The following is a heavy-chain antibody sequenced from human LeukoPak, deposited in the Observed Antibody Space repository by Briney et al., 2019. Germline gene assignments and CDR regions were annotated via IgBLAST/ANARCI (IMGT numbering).Heavy chain of an antibody. Sequence: GGSLRLSCAASGFTFSTFAMHWVRLSPGKGLEWVSSITGSGPYMLYADSVKHRFTISRDNTKNLLYLEMSSLRAEDTAMYFCVRDVGAVRGEVYFDYWGQGTLVTVSS. J-gene: IGHJ4*02. CDR3: VRDVGAVRGEVYFDY. CDR1: GFTFSTFA. D-gene: IGHD3-10*01. V-gene: IGHV3-21*06. CDR2: ITGSGPYM.